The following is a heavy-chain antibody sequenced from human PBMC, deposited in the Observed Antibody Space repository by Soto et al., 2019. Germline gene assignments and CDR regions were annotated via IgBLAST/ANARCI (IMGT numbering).Heavy chain of an antibody. V-gene: IGHV3-30*18. CDR1: GFTFSSYG. D-gene: IGHD6-19*01. Sequence: GGSLRLSCAASGFTFSSYGMHWVRQAPGKGLEWVAVISYDGSNKYYADSVKGRFTISRDNSKNTLYLQMNSLRAEDTAVYYCAKDPVAGTPYWGQGTLVTVSS. CDR2: ISYDGSNK. J-gene: IGHJ4*02. CDR3: AKDPVAGTPY.